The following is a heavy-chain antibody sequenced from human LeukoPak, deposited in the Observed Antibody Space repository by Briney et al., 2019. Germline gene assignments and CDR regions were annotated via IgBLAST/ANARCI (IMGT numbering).Heavy chain of an antibody. D-gene: IGHD2-15*01. V-gene: IGHV1-8*01. CDR2: MNPNSGNT. Sequence: GASVKVSCKASGYTFTSYDINWVRQATGQGLEWMGWMNPNSGNTGYAQKFQGRVTMTRNTSISTAYMELRSLRSDDTAVYYCARVGGVVVAAKIDYWGQGTLVTVSS. CDR3: ARVGGVVVAAKIDY. J-gene: IGHJ4*02. CDR1: GYTFTSYD.